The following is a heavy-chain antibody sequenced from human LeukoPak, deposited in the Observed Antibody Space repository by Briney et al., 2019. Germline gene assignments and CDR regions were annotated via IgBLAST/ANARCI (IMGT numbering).Heavy chain of an antibody. CDR1: GFSLNTNAMR. Sequence: SGPALVKPTQTLTLTCSFTGFSLNTNAMRVSWIRQPPGKALEWLARIDWDDGKFYSTSLKTRLTISKDTSKNQVVLTLTNVDPVDTATYYCARNDYDFWSGYFSYWGQGILVTVSS. CDR2: IDWDDGK. CDR3: ARNDYDFWSGYFSY. J-gene: IGHJ4*02. D-gene: IGHD3-3*01. V-gene: IGHV2-70*04.